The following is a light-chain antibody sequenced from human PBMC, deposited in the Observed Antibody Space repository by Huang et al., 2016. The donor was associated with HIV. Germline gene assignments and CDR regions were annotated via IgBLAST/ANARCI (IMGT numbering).Light chain of an antibody. J-gene: IGKJ1*01. CDR2: AAS. Sequence: DIQMTQSPSAMSASVGDIITITCRASQDIDSSLAWFQQKPGKCPKRLINAASSLQSGVPSRFSGSGSGTDTLTISSLQPEDSATYYCLQHSVYPRTFGQGTKVEI. CDR3: LQHSVYPRT. CDR1: QDIDSS. V-gene: IGKV1-17*03.